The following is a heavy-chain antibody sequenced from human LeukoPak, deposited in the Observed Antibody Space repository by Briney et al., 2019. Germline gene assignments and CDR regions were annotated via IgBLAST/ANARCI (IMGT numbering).Heavy chain of an antibody. D-gene: IGHD5-12*01. V-gene: IGHV3-23*01. CDR1: GFTFSNNP. CDR3: ANVDAGDY. CDR2: ISGSGGTT. Sequence: PGGSLRLSCAASGFTFSNNPMSWVRLAPGKGLEWVSSISGSGGTTYYADSVKGRFTISRDNSKNTLYLQMNSLGADDTAVYHCANVDAGDYWGQGTLVTVSS. J-gene: IGHJ4*02.